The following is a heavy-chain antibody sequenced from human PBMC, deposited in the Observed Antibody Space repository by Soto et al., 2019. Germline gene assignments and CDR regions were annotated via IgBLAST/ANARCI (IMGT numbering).Heavy chain of an antibody. CDR3: ARRQDCSGGSCASLDAFDI. Sequence: GESLKISCKGSGYSFTSYWIGWVRQMPGKGLEWMGIIYPGDSDTRYSPSFQGQVTISADKSISTAYLQWSSLKASDTAMYYCARRQDCSGGSCASLDAFDIWGQGTMVTVSS. CDR2: IYPGDSDT. CDR1: GYSFTSYW. V-gene: IGHV5-51*01. J-gene: IGHJ3*02. D-gene: IGHD2-15*01.